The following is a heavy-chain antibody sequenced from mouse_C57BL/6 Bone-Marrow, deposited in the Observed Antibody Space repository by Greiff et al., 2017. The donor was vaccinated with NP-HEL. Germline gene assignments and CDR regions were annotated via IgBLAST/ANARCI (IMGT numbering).Heavy chain of an antibody. J-gene: IGHJ4*01. CDR1: GYTFTDYY. CDR3: AITTVVGYAMDY. Sequence: EVQVVESGPVLVKPGASVKMSCKASGYTFTDYYMNWVKQSHGKSLEWIGVINPYNGGTSYNQKFKGKATLTVDKSSSTAYMELNSLTSEDSAVYYCAITTVVGYAMDYWGQGTSVTVSS. V-gene: IGHV1-19*01. D-gene: IGHD1-1*01. CDR2: INPYNGGT.